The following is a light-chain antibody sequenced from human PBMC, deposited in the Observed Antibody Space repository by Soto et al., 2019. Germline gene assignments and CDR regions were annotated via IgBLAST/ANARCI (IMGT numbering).Light chain of an antibody. CDR3: QQYHSYWT. CDR1: QSISSY. Sequence: DIQMTQSPSSLSASLGDRATITCRASQSISSYLNWYQQKPGKAPKLLIYAASTLQSGVPSRFSGSGSGTEFTLTIRSLQTDDFSTYYCQQYHSYWTFGQGTKVDIK. CDR2: AAS. V-gene: IGKV1-39*01. J-gene: IGKJ1*01.